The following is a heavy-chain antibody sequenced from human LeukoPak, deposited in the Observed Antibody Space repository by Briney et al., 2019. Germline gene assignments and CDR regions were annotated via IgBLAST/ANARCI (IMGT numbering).Heavy chain of an antibody. CDR3: ARRSSSWYSKIDS. J-gene: IGHJ5*01. V-gene: IGHV4-30-2*03. D-gene: IGHD6-13*01. Sequence: SQTLSLTCAVSGGSISSGGYSWSWIRQPPGKGLEWIGYIYHSGSTYYNPSLKSRVTISEDTSKNQFSLKLSSVTAADTAVYYCARRSSSWYSKIDSWGQEPWSPSPQ. CDR2: IYHSGST. CDR1: GGSISSGGYS.